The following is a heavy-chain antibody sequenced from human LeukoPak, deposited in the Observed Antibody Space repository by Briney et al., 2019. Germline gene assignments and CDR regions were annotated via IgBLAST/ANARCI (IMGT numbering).Heavy chain of an antibody. CDR1: GFTFSSYW. D-gene: IGHD6-6*01. CDR3: ARGNEYSSSSPFDY. CDR2: IKQDGSEK. V-gene: IGHV3-7*01. J-gene: IGHJ4*02. Sequence: GGSLRLSCAASGFTFSSYWMSWVRQAPGKGLVWVANIKQDGSEKYYVDSVKGRFTISRDNAKNSLYLQMNSLRAEDTAVYYCARGNEYSSSSPFDYWGQGTLVTVSS.